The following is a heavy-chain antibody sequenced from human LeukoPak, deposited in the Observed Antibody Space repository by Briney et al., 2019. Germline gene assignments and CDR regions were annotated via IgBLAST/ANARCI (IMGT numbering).Heavy chain of an antibody. V-gene: IGHV3-74*01. D-gene: IGHD2-8*01. CDR3: AKDTSIGRYCTNGVCSPFDY. J-gene: IGHJ4*02. CDR2: IKTDGTTS. Sequence: GGSLRLSCAASGFAFSNYWMHWVRQAPGKGLVWVSNIKTDGTTSNYADSVKGRFTISRDNAKNTLHLQMNSLRAEDTAVYYCAKDTSIGRYCTNGVCSPFDYWGQGTLVTVSS. CDR1: GFAFSNYW.